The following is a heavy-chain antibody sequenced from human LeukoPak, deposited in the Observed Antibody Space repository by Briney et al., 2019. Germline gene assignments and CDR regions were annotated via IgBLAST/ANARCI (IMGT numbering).Heavy chain of an antibody. J-gene: IGHJ5*02. CDR2: INTKSGGT. CDR3: ARDNDILTGDWFDP. CDR1: GYTFTDYY. D-gene: IGHD3-9*01. Sequence: ASVKVSCKASGYTFTDYYIHWVRQAPGQGLEWMGGINTKSGGTNYAQKFQDRVTMTRDTSISTAYMELSRLRSDDTAVYYCARDNDILTGDWFDPWGQGTLVTVSS. V-gene: IGHV1-2*02.